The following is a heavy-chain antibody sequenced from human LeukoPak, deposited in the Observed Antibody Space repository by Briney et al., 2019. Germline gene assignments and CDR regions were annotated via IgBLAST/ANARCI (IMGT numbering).Heavy chain of an antibody. V-gene: IGHV4-38-2*02. CDR1: GDSISDYY. CDR2: IYHSGST. J-gene: IGHJ2*01. CDR3: ARNSTSWSFDL. Sequence: PSETLSLTCTVSGDSISDYYWSWIRQPPGKGLEWIGTIYHSGSTYYNPSLKSRVTISADTSKNQFSLTLNSVTAADTAVYYCARNSTSWSFDLWGRGTLVTVSS. D-gene: IGHD3-10*01.